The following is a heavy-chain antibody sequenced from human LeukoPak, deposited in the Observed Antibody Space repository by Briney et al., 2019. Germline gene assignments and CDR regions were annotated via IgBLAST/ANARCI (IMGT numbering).Heavy chain of an antibody. D-gene: IGHD6-19*01. J-gene: IGHJ5*02. Sequence: GESMKISGKGSGPSFTSYWIRWVRQMPGKGLEWMGRIDPSDSYTNYSPSFQGHVTISADKSISTAYLQWSSLKASDTAMYYCARQWYCSLNWLDPWGQGTLVTVSS. CDR3: ARQWYCSLNWLDP. V-gene: IGHV5-10-1*01. CDR1: GPSFTSYW. CDR2: IDPSDSYT.